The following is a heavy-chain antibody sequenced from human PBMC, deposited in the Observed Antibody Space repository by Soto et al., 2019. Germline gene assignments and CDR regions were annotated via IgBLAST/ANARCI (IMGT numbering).Heavy chain of an antibody. CDR2: ISWDGGST. Sequence: GGSLRLSCAASGFTFDDYTMHWVRQAPGKGLEWVSLISWDGGSTYYADSVKGRFTISRDNSKNSLYLQMNSLRTEDTALYYCAKDTQARHPEYTLDYWGQGTLVTVSS. J-gene: IGHJ4*02. D-gene: IGHD5-18*01. CDR1: GFTFDDYT. CDR3: AKDTQARHPEYTLDY. V-gene: IGHV3-43*01.